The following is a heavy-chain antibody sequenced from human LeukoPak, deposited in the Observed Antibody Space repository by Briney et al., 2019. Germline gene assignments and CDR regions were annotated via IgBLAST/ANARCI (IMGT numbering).Heavy chain of an antibody. CDR3: ARPGLAYCGGDCYSSDGYYFDY. D-gene: IGHD2-21*01. CDR1: GEYFSTYY. CDR2: INHSGGT. V-gene: IGHV4-34*01. J-gene: IGHJ4*02. Sequence: SETLSLTCAVYGEYFSTYYYSWNRQPPGKGLEWIGEINHSGGTNYNPSLKSRLTISVDMSKKQFFLRLSSVTAADTAMYYCARPGLAYCGGDCYSSDGYYFDYWGQGTLVTVSS.